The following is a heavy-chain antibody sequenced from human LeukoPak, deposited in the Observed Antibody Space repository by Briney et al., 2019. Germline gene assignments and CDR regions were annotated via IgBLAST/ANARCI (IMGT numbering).Heavy chain of an antibody. CDR2: INTNDGNT. J-gene: IGHJ4*02. CDR3: ARDSN. CDR1: GYTFTNYG. D-gene: IGHD4-11*01. V-gene: IGHV1-18*04. Sequence: ASVKVSCKASGYTFTNYGISWVRQAPGQGLEWMGRINTNDGNTNYAPKLQARVTMTTDTSTSTAYLELRGLRYDDTATYYCARDSNWGQGTLVTVSS.